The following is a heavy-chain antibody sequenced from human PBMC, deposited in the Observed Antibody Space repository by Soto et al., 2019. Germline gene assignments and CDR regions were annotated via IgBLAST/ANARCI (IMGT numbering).Heavy chain of an antibody. Sequence: QVQLVESGGGVVQPGRSLRLSCAASGFTFSSYGMHWVRQAPGKGLEWVAVISYDGSNKYYADSVKGRFTISRDNSKNTQYLQMTSLRAEDTAVYYCAKDGDWRELLDYWGEGTLVTVSS. J-gene: IGHJ4*02. CDR3: AKDGDWRELLDY. D-gene: IGHD1-26*01. V-gene: IGHV3-30*18. CDR2: ISYDGSNK. CDR1: GFTFSSYG.